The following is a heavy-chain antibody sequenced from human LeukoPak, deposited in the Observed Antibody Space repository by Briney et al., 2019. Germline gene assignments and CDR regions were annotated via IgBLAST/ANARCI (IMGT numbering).Heavy chain of an antibody. V-gene: IGHV4-30-2*01. CDR3: ARGSMVRGFAFDI. CDR1: GGSISGGGYY. CDR2: IYHSGST. Sequence: PSETLSLTCTVSGGSISGGGYYWGWIRQPPGKGLEWIGYIYHSGSTYYNPSLKSRVTISVDTSKNQFSLKLSSVTAADTAVYYCARGSMVRGFAFDIWGQGTMVTVSS. J-gene: IGHJ3*02. D-gene: IGHD3-10*01.